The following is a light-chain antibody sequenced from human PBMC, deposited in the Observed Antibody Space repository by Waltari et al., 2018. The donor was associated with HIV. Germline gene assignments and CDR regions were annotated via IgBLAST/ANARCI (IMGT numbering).Light chain of an antibody. Sequence: DIQMTQSPSTLSASVGDRVTITCRASQSISSWLAWYQQKPGKAPKLLIYKASSLESGVPSRFSCSGSGTEFTLTISSLQPDDFATYYCRQHNSYPLTFGGGTKVEIK. CDR3: RQHNSYPLT. J-gene: IGKJ4*01. V-gene: IGKV1-5*03. CDR2: KAS. CDR1: QSISSW.